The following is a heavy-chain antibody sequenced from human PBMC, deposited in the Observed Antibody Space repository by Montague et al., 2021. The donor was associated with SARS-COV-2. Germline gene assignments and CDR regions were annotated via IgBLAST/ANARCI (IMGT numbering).Heavy chain of an antibody. CDR1: GGSISSISYY. V-gene: IGHV4-39*01. CDR3: ARAAPYTDDYYFDY. D-gene: IGHD3-16*01. Sequence: SQTLSLTCTVSGGSISSISYYWGWIRQPPGKGREGIGCIYYSGSTYYNPSLKIRVTISADTSKNQFYLKLSSVTAADTAVYYCARAAPYTDDYYFDYWGQGTLVTVSS. J-gene: IGHJ4*02. CDR2: IYYSGST.